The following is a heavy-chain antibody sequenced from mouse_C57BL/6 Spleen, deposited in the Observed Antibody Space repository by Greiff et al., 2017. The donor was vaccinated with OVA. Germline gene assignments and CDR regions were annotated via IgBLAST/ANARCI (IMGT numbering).Heavy chain of an antibody. D-gene: IGHD2-5*01. Sequence: QVQLKQPGAELVRPGTSVKLSCKASGYTFTSYWMHWVKQRPGQGLEWIGVIDPSDSYTNYNQKFKGKATLTVDTSSSTAYMQLSSLTSEDSAVYYCARLYSNFYFDYWGQGTTLTVSS. CDR2: IDPSDSYT. J-gene: IGHJ2*01. CDR3: ARLYSNFYFDY. CDR1: GYTFTSYW. V-gene: IGHV1-59*01.